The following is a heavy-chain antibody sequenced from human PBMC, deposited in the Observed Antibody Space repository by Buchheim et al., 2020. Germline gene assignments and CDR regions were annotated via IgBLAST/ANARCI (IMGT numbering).Heavy chain of an antibody. CDR2: IYYNGST. CDR1: GGSVNSDESY. Sequence: QVQLQESGPGLVKPSQTLSLTCTVSGGSVNSDESYWTWIRQHPGKGLEWIGYIYYNGSTSYNPSLKSRVTISVDTSKNRFSLKLSSVTAADTAVYYCARRGAAINYWGQGTL. D-gene: IGHD2-2*02. CDR3: ARRGAAINY. J-gene: IGHJ4*02. V-gene: IGHV4-31*03.